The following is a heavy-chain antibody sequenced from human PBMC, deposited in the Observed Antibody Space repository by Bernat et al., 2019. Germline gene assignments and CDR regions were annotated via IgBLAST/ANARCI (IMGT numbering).Heavy chain of an antibody. CDR3: AKGWEYSSGWYPYY. J-gene: IGHJ4*02. CDR2: ISGSGGST. D-gene: IGHD6-19*01. V-gene: IGHV3-23*01. CDR1: GFTFSSYA. Sequence: EVQLLESGGGLVQPGGSLRLSCAASGFTFSSYAMSWVRQAPGKGLEWVSAISGSGGSTYYADSVKGRFTISRDNSKNTLYLKMNSLRAEDTAVYYCAKGWEYSSGWYPYYWGQGTLVTVSS.